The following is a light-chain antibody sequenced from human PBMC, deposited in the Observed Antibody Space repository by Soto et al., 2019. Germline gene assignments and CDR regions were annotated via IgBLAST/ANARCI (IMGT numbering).Light chain of an antibody. Sequence: EIVLTQSPGTLSLSPGERATLSCRASQSVRSSYLAWYQQKPGKAPRLLIYGASSRATGIPDRFSGSGSGTDFTLTISRLEPEDFAVYYCQQYGRSLITFGQGTRLEIK. CDR2: GAS. CDR3: QQYGRSLIT. CDR1: QSVRSSY. V-gene: IGKV3-20*01. J-gene: IGKJ5*01.